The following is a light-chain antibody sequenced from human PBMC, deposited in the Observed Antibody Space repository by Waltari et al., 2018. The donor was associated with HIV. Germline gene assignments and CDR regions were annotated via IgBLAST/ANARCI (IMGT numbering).Light chain of an antibody. V-gene: IGLV7-46*01. CDR1: TGAVTSGHS. J-gene: IGLJ2*01. CDR2: DTS. Sequence: QAVVTQEPSLTVSPGGTVTLTCGPSTGAVTSGHSPYWFQQKPGQAPRTLIFDTSNKHSWPPARFSGSLLGGKAALTLSGAQPEDEAEYYCLLSYSGARIFGGGTKLTVL. CDR3: LLSYSGARI.